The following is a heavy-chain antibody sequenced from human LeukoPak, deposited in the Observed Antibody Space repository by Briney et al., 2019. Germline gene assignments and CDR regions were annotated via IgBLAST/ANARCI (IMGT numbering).Heavy chain of an antibody. V-gene: IGHV3-48*03. CDR3: ARLGEDIVVVWMGMDV. CDR1: GFTFSSYE. CDR2: ISSSGSTI. J-gene: IGHJ6*02. Sequence: PGGSLRLSCAASGFTFSSYEMNWVRQAPGKGLEWVSYISSSGSTIYYADSVKGRFTISRDNAKNSLYLQMNSLRAEDTAVYYCARLGEDIVVVWMGMDVWGQGTTVTVSS. D-gene: IGHD2-2*01.